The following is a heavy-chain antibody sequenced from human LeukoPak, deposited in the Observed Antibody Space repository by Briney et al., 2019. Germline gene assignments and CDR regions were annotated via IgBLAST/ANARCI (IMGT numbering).Heavy chain of an antibody. CDR3: AREGMSLYQPHDAFDI. CDR1: GFSFSTYW. CDR2: INQDGTEK. D-gene: IGHD2-2*01. V-gene: IGHV3-7*01. Sequence: PGGSLRLSCAASGFSFSTYWMSWVRQAPGKGLEWVANINQDGTEKYYVDSVKGRFTISRDNAKNSLYLQMNSLRAEDTAVYYCAREGMSLYQPHDAFDIWGQGTMVTVSS. J-gene: IGHJ3*02.